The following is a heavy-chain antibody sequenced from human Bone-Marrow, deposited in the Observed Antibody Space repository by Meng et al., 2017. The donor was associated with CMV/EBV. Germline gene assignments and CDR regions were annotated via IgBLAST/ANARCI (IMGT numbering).Heavy chain of an antibody. CDR1: GFTFTNHW. CDR3: ASASGSLYYYYYYGMDV. J-gene: IGHJ6*02. Sequence: GESLKISCAASGFTFTNHWMTWVRQAPGKGLEWVADIMEDGSQKYYVDSVKGRFTISRDNAKNSLYLQMNSLRAEDTAVYYCASASGSLYYYYYYGMDVWGQGTTVTVSS. D-gene: IGHD1-26*01. CDR2: IMEDGSQK. V-gene: IGHV3-7*01.